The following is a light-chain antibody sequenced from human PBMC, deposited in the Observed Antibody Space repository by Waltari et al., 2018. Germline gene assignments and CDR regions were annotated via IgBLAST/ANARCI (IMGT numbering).Light chain of an antibody. CDR2: GAS. Sequence: ETVMTQSPATLSVSPGERATLSCRASRIVRSNLVWYQQKPCQHPRLLIYGASTRASGVPARFSGSGSGTEFTLTSSSLQSEDSAVYYGQQYDYPGLTFGGGTKVEIK. CDR3: QQYDYPGLT. CDR1: RIVRSN. J-gene: IGKJ4*01. V-gene: IGKV3-15*01.